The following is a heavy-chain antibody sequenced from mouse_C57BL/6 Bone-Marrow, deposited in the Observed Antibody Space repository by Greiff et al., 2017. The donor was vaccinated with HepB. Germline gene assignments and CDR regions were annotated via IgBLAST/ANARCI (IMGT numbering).Heavy chain of an antibody. D-gene: IGHD2-4*01. CDR1: GYTFTSYW. CDR2: IHPNSGST. V-gene: IGHV1-64*01. CDR3: ARFDYDGGYAMDY. Sequence: QVQLQQPGAELVKPGASVKLSCKASGYTFTSYWMHWVKQRPGQGLEWIGMIHPNSGSTNYNEKFKSKATLTVDNSSSTAYMQLSSLTSEDSAVYYCARFDYDGGYAMDYWGQGTSVTVSS. J-gene: IGHJ4*01.